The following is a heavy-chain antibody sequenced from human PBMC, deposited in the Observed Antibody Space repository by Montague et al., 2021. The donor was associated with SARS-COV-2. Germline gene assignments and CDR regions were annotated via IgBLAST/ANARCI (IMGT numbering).Heavy chain of an antibody. J-gene: IGHJ4*02. CDR3: ARAPCCGRGKPCQFDY. CDR1: GYSINSNYY. Sequence: SETLSLTCTVSGYSINSNYYWGWIRQPPGKGLEWIGRSYHSGTTHYHPSIKSRATISLDTSNNHFSLKGTSVTAADTAVYYCARAPCCGRGKPCQFDYWGRGTLVTVSS. CDR2: SYHSGTT. V-gene: IGHV4-38-2*02. D-gene: IGHD2-21*01.